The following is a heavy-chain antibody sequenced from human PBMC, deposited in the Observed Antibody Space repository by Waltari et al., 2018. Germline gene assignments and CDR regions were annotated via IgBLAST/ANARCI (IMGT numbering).Heavy chain of an antibody. J-gene: IGHJ4*02. CDR1: GGSLNNRY. D-gene: IGHD3-16*01. V-gene: IGHV4-34*02. CDR3: ARGGSTPMIIAY. CDR2: ISHSGRT. Sequence: QVRLEQWGAGLLTPSETLSLTCAVYGGSLNNRYGSWIRQSPGPGLEWLGEISHSGRTHYNPSLKSRVIISVDTSKSQFSLILTSVNAADTAVYDCARGGSTPMIIAYWGQGTQVTVSS.